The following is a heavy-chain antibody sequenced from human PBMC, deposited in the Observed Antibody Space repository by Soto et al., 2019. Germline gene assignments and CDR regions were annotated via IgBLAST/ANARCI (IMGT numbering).Heavy chain of an antibody. V-gene: IGHV3-30*18. CDR2: ISYDGSNK. CDR1: GFTFSSYG. J-gene: IGHJ6*02. D-gene: IGHD3-3*01. CDR3: AKVERPLPTILGHMDV. Sequence: GGSLRLSCAASGFTFSSYGMHWVRQAPGKGLEWVAVISYDGSNKYYADSVKGRFTISRDNSKNTLYLQMNSLRAEDTAVYYCAKVERPLPTILGHMDVWGQGTAVTVSS.